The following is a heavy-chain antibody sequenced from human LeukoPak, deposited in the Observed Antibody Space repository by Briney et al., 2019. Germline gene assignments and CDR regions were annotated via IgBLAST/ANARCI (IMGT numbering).Heavy chain of an antibody. CDR1: RVTFDDYA. V-gene: IGHV3-9*01. CDR3: AKDPGYSSSSSLDY. J-gene: IGHJ4*02. CDR2: ISWNIGSI. D-gene: IGHD6-13*01. Sequence: PGGSLRLSCAASRVTFDDYAMHWVRQAPGKGLQWCSGISWNIGSIAYADSVKVRFTISRDNAKNSLYLQMNSLRAEDTALYYCAKDPGYSSSSSLDYWGQGTLVTVSS.